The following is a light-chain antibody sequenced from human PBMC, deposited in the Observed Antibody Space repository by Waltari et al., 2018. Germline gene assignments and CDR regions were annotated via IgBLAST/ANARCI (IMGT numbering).Light chain of an antibody. CDR2: DFS. CDR3: NSYTGSSSWV. J-gene: IGLJ3*02. Sequence: QSALTQPASVSGSPGQSITISCTGTKSDVGFYNYVSWYQQHPGKAPNLLIYDFSVRPSGVSNRFSGSKSGNTASLTISGLQAEDEADYYCNSYTGSSSWVFGGGTRLTVL. CDR1: KSDVGFYNY. V-gene: IGLV2-14*03.